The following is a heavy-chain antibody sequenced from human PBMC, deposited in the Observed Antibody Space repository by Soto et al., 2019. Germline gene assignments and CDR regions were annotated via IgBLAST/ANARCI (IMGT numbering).Heavy chain of an antibody. CDR1: GGSISSYY. CDR3: ARAGRGAFDI. D-gene: IGHD6-19*01. CDR2: IYYSGST. V-gene: IGHV4-59*08. J-gene: IGHJ3*02. Sequence: SETVSLTCTVSGGSISSYYWSWIRQPPGKGLEWIGYIYYSGSTNYNPSLKSRVTISVDTSKNQFSLKLSSVTAADTAVYYCARAGRGAFDIWGQGTMVTVSS.